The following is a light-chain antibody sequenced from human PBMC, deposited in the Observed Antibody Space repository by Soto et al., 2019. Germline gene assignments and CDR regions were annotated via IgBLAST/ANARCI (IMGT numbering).Light chain of an antibody. CDR1: QSVSSSY. V-gene: IGKV3-20*01. Sequence: DIVLTQSPGTLSLSPGERATLSCRASQSVSSSYLAWYQHKPGQAPRLLIYGASSRATDIPDRFSGSGSGTDFTLTITRLEPEDFAVYYCQQYGRSPWTFGQGTKVEIK. J-gene: IGKJ1*01. CDR3: QQYGRSPWT. CDR2: GAS.